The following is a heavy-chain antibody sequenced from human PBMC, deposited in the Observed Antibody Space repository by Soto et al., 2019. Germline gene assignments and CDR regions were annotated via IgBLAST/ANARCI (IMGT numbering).Heavy chain of an antibody. CDR2: SKNKANSYTT. J-gene: IGHJ4*02. CDR3: ARVSLVGPSGGRYFDY. Sequence: EVQLVESGGGLVQPGGSLRLSCAASGFTFSAHYMDWVRQAPGKGLEWVGRSKNKANSYTTEYAACVEGRFTISREDSQNSLYLQMNSLKTEDTAVYSCARVSLVGPSGGRYFDYWGQGSQVAVSS. D-gene: IGHD1-26*01. CDR1: GFTFSAHY. V-gene: IGHV3-72*01.